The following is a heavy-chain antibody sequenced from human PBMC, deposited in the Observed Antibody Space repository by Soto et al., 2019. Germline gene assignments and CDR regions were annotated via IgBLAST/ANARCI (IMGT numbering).Heavy chain of an antibody. CDR3: GSIYVVVEVTTQISRMEV. J-gene: IGHJ6*02. V-gene: IGHV1-8*01. CDR1: GYTFTSYD. CDR2: MNPNSGST. D-gene: IGHD2-15*01. Sequence: ASVKVSCKASGYTFTSYDINWVRQATGQGPEWMGWMNPNSGSTGYAQKVQGRVTMTRNTSISTAYMELRSLRSEDTAVYYCGSIYVVVEVTTQISRMEVGAQVTTVTV.